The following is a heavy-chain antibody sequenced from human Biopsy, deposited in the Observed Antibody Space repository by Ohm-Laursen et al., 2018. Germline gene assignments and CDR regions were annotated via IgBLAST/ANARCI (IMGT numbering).Heavy chain of an antibody. D-gene: IGHD1-1*01. J-gene: IGHJ6*02. V-gene: IGHV1-18*01. Sequence: SVKVSCKASGYTYTSYGISWGRQAPGQGLEWMGWINTENGNPIYAQNLQGRVTMTADTSTSTAYMEVTSLRSDDTAVYYCARAKLEPVYYYYGMDVWGQGTTVTVSS. CDR3: ARAKLEPVYYYYGMDV. CDR1: GYTYTSYG. CDR2: INTENGNP.